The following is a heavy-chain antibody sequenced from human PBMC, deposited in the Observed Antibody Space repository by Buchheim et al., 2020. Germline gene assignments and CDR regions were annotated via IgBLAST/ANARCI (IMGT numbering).Heavy chain of an antibody. D-gene: IGHD2-21*01. CDR2: IFHSGST. V-gene: IGHV4-4*02. CDR1: GGSISSNNW. CDR3: TREIVGNTPSFDY. J-gene: IGHJ4*02. Sequence: QVQLQESGPGLVKPSGTLSLTCAVSGGSISSNNWWHWVRQPPGKGLEWIGEIFHSGSTNYNPFLKSRVTISVDRSENQLSLRLTSVTAADTAVYYCTREIVGNTPSFDYWGQGTL.